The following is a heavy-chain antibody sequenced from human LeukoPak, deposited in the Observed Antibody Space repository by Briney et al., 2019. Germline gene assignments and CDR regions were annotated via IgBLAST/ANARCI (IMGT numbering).Heavy chain of an antibody. CDR3: AKGRGSGYYTPFDY. Sequence: LGGSLRLSCAASGFTFSSYAMSWVRQAPGKGLEWVSVISDSGGSTYYADSVKGRFTISRDNSKNTLHLQMNSLRAEDTAVYYCAKGRGSGYYTPFDYWGQGTLVTVSS. CDR2: ISDSGGST. J-gene: IGHJ4*02. V-gene: IGHV3-23*01. CDR1: GFTFSSYA. D-gene: IGHD3-22*01.